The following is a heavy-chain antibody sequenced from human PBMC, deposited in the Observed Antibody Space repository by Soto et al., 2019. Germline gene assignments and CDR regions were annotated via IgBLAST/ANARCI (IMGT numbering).Heavy chain of an antibody. V-gene: IGHV1-18*04. J-gene: IGHJ6*02. CDR3: ARVAPPGTTRSLLNYYGMDV. CDR2: ISAYNGET. CDR1: GYTFSSYV. D-gene: IGHD2-2*01. Sequence: QVQLVQSGAEVKKPGASVKVSCKASGYTFSSYVISWVRQAPGQGLDWMGWISAYNGETNYAQKLQDRVTMTTDTSTNTTYMELRSLRSDDTAVYYCARVAPPGTTRSLLNYYGMDVWGQGTTVTVSS.